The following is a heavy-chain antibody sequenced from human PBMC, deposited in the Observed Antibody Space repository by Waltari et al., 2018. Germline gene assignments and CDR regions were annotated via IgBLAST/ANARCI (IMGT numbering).Heavy chain of an antibody. CDR3: ARADSSITHNFDY. CDR1: GFTFSTYA. V-gene: IGHV3-30-3*01. CDR2: ISYNGNDQ. J-gene: IGHJ4*02. Sequence: QVQLVESGGGVVQPGKSLRLSCAASGFTFSTYAMHWIRQAPGKGLEWVAVISYNGNDQFYADSVKGRFTISRDNSKNTLYLQMNGLTAEDTAVYYCARADSSITHNFDYWGRGTLVTVSS. D-gene: IGHD3-10*01.